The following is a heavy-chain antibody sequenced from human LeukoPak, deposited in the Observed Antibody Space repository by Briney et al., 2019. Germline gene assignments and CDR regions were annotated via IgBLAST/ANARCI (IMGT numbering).Heavy chain of an antibody. D-gene: IGHD3-16*01. Sequence: SETLSLTCAVYGGSFSGYYWSWIRQPPGKGLEWIGYIYHSGSTYYNPSLKSRVTISVDRSKNQFSLKLSSVTAADTAVYYCARALSWFDPWGQGTLVTVSS. CDR2: IYHSGST. CDR1: GGSFSGYY. J-gene: IGHJ5*02. CDR3: ARALSWFDP. V-gene: IGHV4-30-2*01.